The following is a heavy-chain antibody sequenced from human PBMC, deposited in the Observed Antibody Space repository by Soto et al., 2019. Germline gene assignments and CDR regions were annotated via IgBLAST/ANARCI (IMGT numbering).Heavy chain of an antibody. J-gene: IGHJ6*02. Sequence: WGSLRLSCAASGFNFYTSWMDWVRQSPGKGLEWVANIDQDGNEKYYVDSVKGRFTISRDNARNLLYLQMNSLRAEDTGVYYCSRRLEVWGHGTTVTVSS. CDR2: IDQDGNEK. CDR3: SRRLEV. CDR1: GFNFYTSW. V-gene: IGHV3-7*05.